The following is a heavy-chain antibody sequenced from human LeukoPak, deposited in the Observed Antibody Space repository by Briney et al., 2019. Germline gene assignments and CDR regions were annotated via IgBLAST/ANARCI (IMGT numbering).Heavy chain of an antibody. CDR3: ARAADYHGSGSQLGY. CDR2: INHSGNT. D-gene: IGHD3-10*01. J-gene: IGHJ4*02. CDR1: GGSFSGYY. Sequence: SETLSLTCAVYGGSFSGYYWSWIRQPPGKGLEWIGEINHSGNTNYNPSLKSRVTISVDTSKNQFSLKLSAMTAADTAVYYCARAADYHGSGSQLGYWGQGILVTVSS. V-gene: IGHV4-34*01.